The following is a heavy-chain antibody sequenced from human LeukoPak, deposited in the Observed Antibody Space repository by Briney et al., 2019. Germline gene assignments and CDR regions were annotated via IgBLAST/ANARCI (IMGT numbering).Heavy chain of an antibody. CDR3: ARLGLAAAANWFDP. CDR2: IYYSGST. Sequence: SETLSLTCTVSGGSISSYYWSWIRQPPGKGLEWIGYIYYSGSTNYNPSLKSRVTISVDTSKNQFSLKLSSVTAADTAVYYCARLGLAAAANWFDPWGQGTLVTVSS. CDR1: GGSISSYY. J-gene: IGHJ5*02. D-gene: IGHD6-13*01. V-gene: IGHV4-59*08.